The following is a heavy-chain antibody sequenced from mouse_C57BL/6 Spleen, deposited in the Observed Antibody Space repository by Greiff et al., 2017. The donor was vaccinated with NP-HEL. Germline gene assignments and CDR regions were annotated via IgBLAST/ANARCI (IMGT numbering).Heavy chain of an antibody. V-gene: IGHV1-81*01. D-gene: IGHD2-3*01. J-gene: IGHJ4*01. CDR1: GYTFTSYG. Sequence: QVQLQQSGAELARPGASVKLSCKASGYTFTSYGISWVKQRTGQGLEWIGEIYPRSGNTYYNEKFKGKATLTADKSSSTAYMELRSLTSEDSAVYFCASHDGYYDYYAMDYWGQGTSVTVSS. CDR3: ASHDGYYDYYAMDY. CDR2: IYPRSGNT.